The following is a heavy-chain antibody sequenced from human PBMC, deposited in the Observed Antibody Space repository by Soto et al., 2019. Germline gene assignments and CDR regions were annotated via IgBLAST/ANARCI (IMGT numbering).Heavy chain of an antibody. J-gene: IGHJ4*02. CDR1: GFTFSNFD. V-gene: IGHV3-23*01. Sequence: EVQLLESGGGLVQPGGSLRLSCAASGFTFSNFDMSWVRQAPGKGLEWVSVISASDAGTYYADSVQGRFTISRDNSKNPLYLQINSLRAEDTAVYYCAKGGWLDDYGDQGTLVTVS. CDR2: ISASDAGT. D-gene: IGHD6-19*01. CDR3: AKGGWLDDY.